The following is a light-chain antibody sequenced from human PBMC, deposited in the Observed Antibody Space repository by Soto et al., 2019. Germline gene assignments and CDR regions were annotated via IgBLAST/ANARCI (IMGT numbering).Light chain of an antibody. CDR1: QSLTSNY. CDR3: HQYGSSPPT. CDR2: GGS. J-gene: IGKJ4*01. V-gene: IGKV3-20*01. Sequence: EIVLTQSPGTLSLSPGERATLSCRASQSLTSNYLAWYQQHPGQAPRLLIYGGSSRASGFPARFSGSGSGTDFTLTISRLEPEDFAVYYCHQYGSSPPTFGGGTKVEIK.